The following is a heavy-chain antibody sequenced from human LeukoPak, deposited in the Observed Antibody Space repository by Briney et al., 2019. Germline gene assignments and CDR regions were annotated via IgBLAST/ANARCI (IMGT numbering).Heavy chain of an antibody. V-gene: IGHV3-30*02. D-gene: IGHD3-10*01. CDR3: AKDARRGLWFGGLLES. CDR2: IRYDGSNK. J-gene: IGHJ4*02. Sequence: GGSLRLSCAASGFTFSSYGMHWVRQAPGKGLEWVAFIRYDGSNKYYADSVKGRFTISRDNSKNTLYLQMNSLRAEDTAVYYCAKDARRGLWFGGLLESGGQGTLVTVSS. CDR1: GFTFSSYG.